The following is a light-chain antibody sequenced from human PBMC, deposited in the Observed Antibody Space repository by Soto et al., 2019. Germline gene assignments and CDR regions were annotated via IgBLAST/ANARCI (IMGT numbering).Light chain of an antibody. Sequence: QSPLAQPPSVSGTPGQRLTISCSGGTSNIGSNNVYWYQQLPGAAPNLLIYSNDQRPSGVPERFSGSRSGTSASLAISDLRSEDEGDYFCAAWDDSLRGVMFGGGTKLTVL. CDR1: TSNIGSNN. V-gene: IGLV1-47*02. J-gene: IGLJ3*02. CDR2: SND. CDR3: AAWDDSLRGVM.